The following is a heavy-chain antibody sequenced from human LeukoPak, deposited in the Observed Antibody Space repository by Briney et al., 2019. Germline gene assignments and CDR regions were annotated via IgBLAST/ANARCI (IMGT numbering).Heavy chain of an antibody. D-gene: IGHD3-10*01. CDR1: GFTFSSYA. J-gene: IGHJ4*02. Sequence: GGSLRLSCEASGFTFSSYAMSWVRQAPGKGLEWVSVISGSGDSTYYADSVEGRCTISRDNSKNTLYLQMNSLRAEDTAVYYCAKDPMIRGLTYDYWGQGTLVSVSS. V-gene: IGHV3-23*01. CDR2: ISGSGDST. CDR3: AKDPMIRGLTYDY.